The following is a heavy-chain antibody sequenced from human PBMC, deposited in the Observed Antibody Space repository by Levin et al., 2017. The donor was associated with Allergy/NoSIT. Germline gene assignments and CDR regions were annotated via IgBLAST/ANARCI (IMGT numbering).Heavy chain of an antibody. D-gene: IGHD1-14*01. CDR3: ARAPLEPDWYFDL. Sequence: GESLKISCAASGFTFSDYYMSWIRQAPGKGLEWVSYISSSGSTIYYADSVKGRFTISRDNAKNSLYLQMNSLRAEDTAVYYCARAPLEPDWYFDLWGRGTLVTVSS. CDR1: GFTFSDYY. CDR2: ISSSGSTI. J-gene: IGHJ2*01. V-gene: IGHV3-11*01.